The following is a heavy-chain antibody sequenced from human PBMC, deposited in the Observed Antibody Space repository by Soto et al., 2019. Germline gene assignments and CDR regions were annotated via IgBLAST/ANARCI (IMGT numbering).Heavy chain of an antibody. CDR3: ARDWYYDILTGYYGMDV. CDR2: ISSSSSYI. V-gene: IGHV3-21*01. Sequence: EVQLVESGGGLVKPGGSLRLSCAASGFTFSSYSMNWVRQAPGKGLEWVSSISSSSSYIYYADSVKGRFTISRDNAKNSLYLQMNSLRAEHTAVYYCARDWYYDILTGYYGMDVWGQGTTVTVSS. J-gene: IGHJ6*02. CDR1: GFTFSSYS. D-gene: IGHD3-9*01.